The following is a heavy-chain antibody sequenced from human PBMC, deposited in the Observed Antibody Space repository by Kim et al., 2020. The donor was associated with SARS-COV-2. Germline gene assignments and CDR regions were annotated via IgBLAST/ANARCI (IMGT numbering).Heavy chain of an antibody. D-gene: IGHD5-18*01. J-gene: IGHJ4*02. V-gene: IGHV3-11*06. CDR2: ISSSSSYT. CDR1: GFTFSDYY. Sequence: GGSLRLSCAASGFTFSDYYITWIRQAPGKGLEWVSYISSSSSYTNYADSVKGRFTISRDNAKNSLFLQMNSLRAEDTAVYYCARGSPRRYSYAYDYWGQGTLVTVSS. CDR3: ARGSPRRYSYAYDY.